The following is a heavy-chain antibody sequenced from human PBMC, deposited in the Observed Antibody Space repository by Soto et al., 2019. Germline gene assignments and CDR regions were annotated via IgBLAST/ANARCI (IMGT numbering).Heavy chain of an antibody. CDR1: GFTFSSNW. Sequence: EVQLVESGGGLVQPGGSLRLSCAASGFTFSSNWMSWVRQAPGKGLVWVANIKQDGSEKYYVDSVKGRFTISRDNAKNSLYLQMNSLRAEDTAVYYCARDPNGYFDYWGQGTLVTVSS. J-gene: IGHJ4*02. V-gene: IGHV3-7*05. CDR3: ARDPNGYFDY. D-gene: IGHD3-22*01. CDR2: IKQDGSEK.